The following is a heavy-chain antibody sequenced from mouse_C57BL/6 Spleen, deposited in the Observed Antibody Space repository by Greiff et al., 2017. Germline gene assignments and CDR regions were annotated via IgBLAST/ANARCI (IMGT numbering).Heavy chain of an antibody. CDR1: GYTFTDYY. D-gene: IGHD1-1*01. V-gene: IGHV1-19*01. CDR3: ARECSSYGYFDY. CDR2: INPYNGGT. Sequence: EVQLQQSGPVLVKPGASVKMSCKASGYTFTDYYMNWVKQSHGKSLEWIGVINPYNGGTSYNQKFKGKATLTVDKSSSTAYMELNSLTSEDSAVYYCARECSSYGYFDYWGQGTTLTVSS. J-gene: IGHJ2*01.